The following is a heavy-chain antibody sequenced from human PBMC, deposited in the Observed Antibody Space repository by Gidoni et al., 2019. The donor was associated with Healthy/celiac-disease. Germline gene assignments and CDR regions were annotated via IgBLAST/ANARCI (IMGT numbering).Heavy chain of an antibody. D-gene: IGHD3-3*01. CDR3: VKDSGDFWSRGYFDY. J-gene: IGHJ4*02. CDR1: GFTFDDYA. CDR2: ISWNSGSI. V-gene: IGHV3-9*01. Sequence: EVQLVESGGGLVQPGRSLSLSCAASGFTFDDYAMHWVRQAPGKGLEWVSGISWNSGSIGYADSVKGRFTISRDNAKNSLYLQMNSLRAEDTALYYCVKDSGDFWSRGYFDYWGQGTLVTVSS.